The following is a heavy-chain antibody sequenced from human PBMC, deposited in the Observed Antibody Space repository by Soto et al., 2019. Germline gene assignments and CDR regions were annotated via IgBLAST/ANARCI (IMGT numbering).Heavy chain of an antibody. Sequence: EVQLLESGGGLVQPGGSLRLSCAASGFTFSSYAMSWVRQAPGKGLEWVSAISGSGGSTYYADSVKGRFTISRDNSKNTLYLQMNSLRAEDTAVYYCAQIRDYVWGNAYWGQGTLVTDSS. CDR3: AQIRDYVWGNAY. D-gene: IGHD3-16*01. V-gene: IGHV3-23*01. CDR2: ISGSGGST. CDR1: GFTFSSYA. J-gene: IGHJ4*02.